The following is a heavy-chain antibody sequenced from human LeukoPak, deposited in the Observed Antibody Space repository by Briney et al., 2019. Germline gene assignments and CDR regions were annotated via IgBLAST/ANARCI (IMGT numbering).Heavy chain of an antibody. D-gene: IGHD6-6*01. CDR1: GYSISSGYY. J-gene: IGHJ3*01. CDR3: VRLLDWAAL. Sequence: SETLSLTCAVSGYSISSGYYWGWIRQPPGKGLEWIGSIYHSGSTYYNPSLKSRVTISVDTSKNQFSLKLSSVTAADTAVYYCVRLLDWAALWGQGTMVTVSS. CDR2: IYHSGST. V-gene: IGHV4-38-2*01.